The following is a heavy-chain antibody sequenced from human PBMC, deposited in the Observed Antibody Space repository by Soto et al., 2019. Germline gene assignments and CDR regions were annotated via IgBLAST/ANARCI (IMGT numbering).Heavy chain of an antibody. J-gene: IGHJ6*02. CDR1: GYSFTSYW. V-gene: IGHV5-51*01. CDR2: IHPGDSVT. D-gene: IGHD1-1*01. Sequence: GESVKISCKGSGYSFTSYWIGWVRQMPGKGLEWMGIIHPGDSVTRYSPSFQGQVTISADKSISSAYLQWSSLRASDTAIYYCARLSGTASSPYGMDVWGQGTTVTVSS. CDR3: ARLSGTASSPYGMDV.